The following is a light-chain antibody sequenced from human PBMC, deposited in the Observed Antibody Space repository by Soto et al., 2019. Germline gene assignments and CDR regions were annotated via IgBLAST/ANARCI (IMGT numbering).Light chain of an antibody. J-gene: IGLJ3*02. CDR3: GSYAGSYTFV. Sequence: QSVLTQPPSASGSPGQSVTISCTGTSSDVGAYNFVSWYQQHPGKAPKLMIYDVTERPSGVPDRFSGSKSGNTASLTVSGLQAEDEADYYCGSYAGSYTFVFGGGTQLTVL. V-gene: IGLV2-8*01. CDR1: SSDVGAYNF. CDR2: DVT.